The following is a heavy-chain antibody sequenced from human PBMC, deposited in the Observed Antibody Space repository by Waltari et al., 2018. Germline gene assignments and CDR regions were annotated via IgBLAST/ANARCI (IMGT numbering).Heavy chain of an antibody. CDR2: ISYDGSNK. CDR3: ARDDGGLVGATGDY. CDR1: GFTFSSYA. D-gene: IGHD1-26*01. V-gene: IGHV3-30-3*01. J-gene: IGHJ4*02. Sequence: QVQLVESGGGVVQPGRSLRLSCAASGFTFSSYAMHWVRQAPGKGLEWVAVISYDGSNKYYADSVKGRFTISRDNSKNTLYLQMNSLRAEDTAVYYCARDDGGLVGATGDYWGQGTLVTVSS.